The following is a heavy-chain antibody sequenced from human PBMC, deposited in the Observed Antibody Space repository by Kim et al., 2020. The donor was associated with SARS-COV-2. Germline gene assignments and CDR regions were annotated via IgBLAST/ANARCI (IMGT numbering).Heavy chain of an antibody. CDR3: ARDFWGYCSSTSCLLFDY. CDR1: GYTFTSYG. CDR2: ISAYNGNT. V-gene: IGHV1-18*04. Sequence: ASVKVSCKASGYTFTSYGISWVRQAPGQGLEWMGWISAYNGNTNYAQKLQGRVTMTTDTSTSTAYMELRSLRSDDTAVYYCARDFWGYCSSTSCLLFDYWGQGTLVTVSS. J-gene: IGHJ4*02. D-gene: IGHD2-2*01.